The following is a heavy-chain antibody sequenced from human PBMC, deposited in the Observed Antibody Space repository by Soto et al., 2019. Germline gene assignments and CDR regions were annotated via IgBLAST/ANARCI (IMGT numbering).Heavy chain of an antibody. CDR2: IYYSGST. CDR1: GGSISSGGYY. J-gene: IGHJ3*02. CDR3: ARAPYSSGWNDAFDI. Sequence: QVQLQESGPGLVKPSQTLSLTCTVSGGSISSGGYYWSWIRQHPGKGLEWIGYIYYSGSTYYNPSLKSLVTISVDTSKNQFSLKLSSVTAADTAVYYCARAPYSSGWNDAFDIWGQGTMVTVSS. V-gene: IGHV4-31*01. D-gene: IGHD6-19*01.